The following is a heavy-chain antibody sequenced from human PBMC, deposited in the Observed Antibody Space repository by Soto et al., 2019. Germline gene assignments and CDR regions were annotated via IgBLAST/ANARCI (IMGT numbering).Heavy chain of an antibody. V-gene: IGHV3-23*01. D-gene: IGHD4-17*01. CDR1: GFTFSSYA. Sequence: EVQLLESGGGLVQPGGSLRLSCAASGFTFSSYAMSWVRQAPGKGLEWVSAISGSGGSKYYADSVKGRFTISRDNSKNTLYLQMHSLRAEDTAVYYCAKVGVFETTVTTFYFDYWGQGTLVTVSS. J-gene: IGHJ4*02. CDR2: ISGSGGSK. CDR3: AKVGVFETTVTTFYFDY.